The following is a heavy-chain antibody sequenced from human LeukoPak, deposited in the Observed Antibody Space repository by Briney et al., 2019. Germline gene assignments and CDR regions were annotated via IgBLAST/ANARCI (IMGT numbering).Heavy chain of an antibody. CDR2: IYYSGST. CDR3: ARALSTYYYDSSGYYSSYYFDY. Sequence: SETLSLTRTVSGGSISSYYWSWIRQPPGKGLEWIGYIYYSGSTNYNPSPKSRVTISVDTSKNQFSLKLSSVTAADTAVYYCARALSTYYYDSSGYYSSYYFDYWGQGTLVTVSS. CDR1: GGSISSYY. D-gene: IGHD3-22*01. J-gene: IGHJ4*02. V-gene: IGHV4-59*01.